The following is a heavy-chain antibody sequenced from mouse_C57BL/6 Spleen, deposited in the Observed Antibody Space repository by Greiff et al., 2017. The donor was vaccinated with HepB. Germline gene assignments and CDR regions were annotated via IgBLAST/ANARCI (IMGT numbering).Heavy chain of an antibody. CDR1: GYSFTSYY. Sequence: QVQLQQSGPELVKPGASVKISCKASGYSFTSYYIHWVKQRPGQGLEWIGWIYPGSGNTKYNEKFKGKAPLTADTSSSTAYMQLSSLTSEDSAVYYCARTTVVAGAMDYWGQGTSVTVSS. D-gene: IGHD1-1*01. CDR3: ARTTVVAGAMDY. V-gene: IGHV1-66*01. J-gene: IGHJ4*01. CDR2: IYPGSGNT.